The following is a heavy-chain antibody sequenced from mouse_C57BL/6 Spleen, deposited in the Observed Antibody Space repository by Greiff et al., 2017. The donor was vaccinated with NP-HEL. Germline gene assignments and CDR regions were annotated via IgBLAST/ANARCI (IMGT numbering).Heavy chain of an antibody. D-gene: IGHD2-5*01. V-gene: IGHV1-82*01. CDR3: ARFYSNLWFAY. Sequence: VQLQQSGPELVKPGASVKISCKASGYAFSSSWMNWVKQRPGKGLEWIGRIYPGDGDTNYNGKFKGKATLTADKSSSTAYMQLSSLTSEDSAVYFCARFYSNLWFAYWGQGTLVTVSA. J-gene: IGHJ3*01. CDR2: IYPGDGDT. CDR1: GYAFSSSW.